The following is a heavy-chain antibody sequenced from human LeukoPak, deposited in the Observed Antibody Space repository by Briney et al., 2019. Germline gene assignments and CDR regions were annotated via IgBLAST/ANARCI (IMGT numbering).Heavy chain of an antibody. J-gene: IGHJ5*02. CDR3: AGLAMVYNWFDP. CDR2: INPNSGGT. D-gene: IGHD6-19*01. Sequence: ASVKVSCKASGYTFTGYYMHWVRQAPGQGLEWMGWINPNSGGTNYAQKFQGRVTMTRDTSISTAYMELSRLRSDDTAVYYCAGLAMVYNWFDPWGQGTLVTVSS. V-gene: IGHV1-2*02. CDR1: GYTFTGYY.